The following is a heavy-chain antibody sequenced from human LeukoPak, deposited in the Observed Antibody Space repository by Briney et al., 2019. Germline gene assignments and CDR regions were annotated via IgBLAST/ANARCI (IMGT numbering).Heavy chain of an antibody. J-gene: IGHJ4*02. D-gene: IGHD7-27*01. Sequence: GGSLRLSCAASGFTFSSYWMHWVRQVPGKGLEWVSRIHSDGRSTIYADSVKGRFTISRDDAKSTLYLEMNSLRAEDTAVYYCARGGGTGEFDYWGQGTLVTVSS. CDR3: ARGGGTGEFDY. CDR1: GFTFSSYW. V-gene: IGHV3-74*01. CDR2: IHSDGRST.